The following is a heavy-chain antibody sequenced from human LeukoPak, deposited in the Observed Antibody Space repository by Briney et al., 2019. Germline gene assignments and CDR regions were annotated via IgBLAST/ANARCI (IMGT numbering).Heavy chain of an antibody. CDR3: AKGEGAYKQYYFDY. J-gene: IGHJ4*02. CDR1: GFAVSSNY. D-gene: IGHD1-14*01. CDR2: ISYDGSNK. V-gene: IGHV3-30*18. Sequence: GGSLRLSCAASGFAVSSNYMTWVRQAPGKGLEWVAVISYDGSNKYYADSVKGRFTISRDNSKNTLYLQMNSLRAEDTAVYYCAKGEGAYKQYYFDYWGQGTLVTVSS.